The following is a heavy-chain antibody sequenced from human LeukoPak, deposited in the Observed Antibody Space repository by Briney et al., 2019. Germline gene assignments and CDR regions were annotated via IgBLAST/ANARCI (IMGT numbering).Heavy chain of an antibody. CDR3: TTDGEMATNSFDH. CDR2: IRSKTDGGTT. Sequence: GGSLRLSCAASGFTFSNAWMNWFRQSPGKGLEWFGRIRSKTDGGTTYYAAPMKGRFTISRDDLKNMLFLQMNSLQIEDTAVYYCTTDGEMATNSFDHWGQGTLATVSS. CDR1: GFTFSNAW. V-gene: IGHV3-15*07. D-gene: IGHD5-24*01. J-gene: IGHJ4*02.